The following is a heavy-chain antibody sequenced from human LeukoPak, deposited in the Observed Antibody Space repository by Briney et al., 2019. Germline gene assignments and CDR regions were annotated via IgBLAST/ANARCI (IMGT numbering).Heavy chain of an antibody. CDR1: GFTVSSNY. CDR2: IYSGGST. D-gene: IGHD3-3*01. CDR3: ARHPFYDFWSATTGPFDY. V-gene: IGHV3-66*04. Sequence: PGGSLRLSRAASGFTVSSNYMSWVRQAPGKGLEWVSVIYSGGSTYYADSVKGRFTISSDNSKNTLYLQMNSLRAADTAVYYCARHPFYDFWSATTGPFDYWGQGTLVTVSS. J-gene: IGHJ4*02.